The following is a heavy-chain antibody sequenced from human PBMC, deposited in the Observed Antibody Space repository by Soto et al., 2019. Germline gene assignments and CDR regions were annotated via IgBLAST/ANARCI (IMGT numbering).Heavy chain of an antibody. CDR3: AREGEMPYYYYGLDV. J-gene: IGHJ6*02. CDR1: GYTFTTYG. V-gene: IGHV1-18*01. Sequence: QVQLVQSGAEVRKPGASVKVSCKASGYTFTTYGISWVRQAPGQGLEWMGWISGYNGHTKYAQKFQGRVTMTTDTSTSTVYMDLLSLRSDDTAVYYCAREGEMPYYYYGLDVWGQGTTVTVSS. D-gene: IGHD3-16*01. CDR2: ISGYNGHT.